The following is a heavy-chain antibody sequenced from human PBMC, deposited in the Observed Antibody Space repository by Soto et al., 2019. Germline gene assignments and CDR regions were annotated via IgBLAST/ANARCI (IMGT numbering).Heavy chain of an antibody. CDR3: ARGPEYSGYDFSDSIYNWFDP. Sequence: TSETLSLTCTVSGGSISSSSYYWGWIRQPPGKGLEWIGGINHSGSTNYNPSLKSRVTISVDTSKNQFSLKLSSVTAADTAVYYCARGPEYSGYDFSDSIYNWFDPWGQGTLVTVSS. D-gene: IGHD5-12*01. V-gene: IGHV4-39*07. CDR1: GGSISSSSYY. CDR2: INHSGST. J-gene: IGHJ5*02.